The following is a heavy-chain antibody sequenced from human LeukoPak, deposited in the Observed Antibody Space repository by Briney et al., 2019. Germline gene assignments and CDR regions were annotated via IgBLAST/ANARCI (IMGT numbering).Heavy chain of an antibody. Sequence: GGSLRLSCAASGFTFSSYEMNWVRQAPGKGLEWVSYISSSGGTRYYADSVKGRFTISRDNAKNTLYLQMNSLRDEDTAIYYCARERGISFDYWGQGTLVIVSS. V-gene: IGHV3-48*03. J-gene: IGHJ4*02. CDR1: GFTFSSYE. D-gene: IGHD3-16*01. CDR2: ISSSGGTR. CDR3: ARERGISFDY.